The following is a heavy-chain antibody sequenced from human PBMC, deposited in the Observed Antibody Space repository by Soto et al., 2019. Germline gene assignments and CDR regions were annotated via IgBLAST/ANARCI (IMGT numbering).Heavy chain of an antibody. CDR3: AREGNLGRWLQPLDF. CDR2: IHYNGNT. V-gene: IGHV4-59*01. D-gene: IGHD5-12*01. Sequence: QVQLQVSGPGLVKPSETLSLTCTVSGDSISAYSWSWVRQPPGKGLEWIGNIHYNGNTKYSPSLKSRLTLSVDTSKNHFSLRLMSVTAAYTAIYFCAREGNLGRWLQPLDFWGQGTLVTVSS. J-gene: IGHJ4*02. CDR1: GDSISAYS.